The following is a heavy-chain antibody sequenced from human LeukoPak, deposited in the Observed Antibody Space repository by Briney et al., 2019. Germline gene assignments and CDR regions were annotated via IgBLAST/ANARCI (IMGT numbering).Heavy chain of an antibody. Sequence: SETLSLTCTVSGGSISSYYWSWIRQPPGKGLEWIGYIYYSGSTNYNPSLKSRVTISVDTSKNQFSLKLSSVTAADTAVYYCARVSTQLWLHFDYWGQGTLVTVSS. CDR3: ARVSTQLWLHFDY. D-gene: IGHD5-18*01. CDR1: GGSISSYY. J-gene: IGHJ4*02. CDR2: IYYSGST. V-gene: IGHV4-59*01.